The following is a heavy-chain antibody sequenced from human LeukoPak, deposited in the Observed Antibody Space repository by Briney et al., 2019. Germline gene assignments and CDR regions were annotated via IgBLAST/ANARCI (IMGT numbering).Heavy chain of an antibody. CDR2: ISDTGNT. CDR1: GGSVSSGSYY. J-gene: IGHJ5*02. V-gene: IGHV4-61*01. CDR3: ARDLGDWFDP. D-gene: IGHD3-16*01. Sequence: SETLSLTCTVSGGSVSSGSYYWTWIRQPPGKGLEWIGYISDTGNTNYNPSLKSRVTISVDTSKNQVSLKLGSVTAADTAVYYCARDLGDWFDPWGQGTLVTVSS.